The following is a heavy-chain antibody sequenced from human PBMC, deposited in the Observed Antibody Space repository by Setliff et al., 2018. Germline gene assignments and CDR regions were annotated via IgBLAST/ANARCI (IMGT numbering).Heavy chain of an antibody. CDR2: MYASGTT. CDR1: GGSISSHF. J-gene: IGHJ1*01. D-gene: IGHD3-22*01. CDR3: ARQDRFYDSSVFVEYFEH. Sequence: SETLSLTCTVSGGSISSHFWSWIRQSPGKGLEWIGYMYASGTTDYNPSLESRVAILADTSKNQFSLKLSSVTAADTAVYYCARQDRFYDSSVFVEYFEHWGQGTLVTVSS. V-gene: IGHV4-59*11.